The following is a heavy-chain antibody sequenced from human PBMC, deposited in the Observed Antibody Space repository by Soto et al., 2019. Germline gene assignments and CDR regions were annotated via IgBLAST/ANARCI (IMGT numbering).Heavy chain of an antibody. CDR2: MNPNSGNT. Sequence: QVQLVQSGAEVKKPGASVKVSCKASGYTFTSYDINWVRQATGQGLEWMGWMNPNSGNTGYAQKFQGRVTMTRNTSISTAYMELSSLRSEDTAVYYCARTSNYPIGYYYGMDVWGQGTTVTVSS. D-gene: IGHD4-4*01. CDR3: ARTSNYPIGYYYGMDV. CDR1: GYTFTSYD. V-gene: IGHV1-8*01. J-gene: IGHJ6*02.